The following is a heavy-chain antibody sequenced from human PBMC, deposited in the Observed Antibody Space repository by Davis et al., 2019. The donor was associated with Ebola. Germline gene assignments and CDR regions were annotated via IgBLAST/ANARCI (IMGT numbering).Heavy chain of an antibody. J-gene: IGHJ4*02. Sequence: GESLKISCAASGFTFSSYSMNWVRQAPGKGLEWVSYISSSSSTIYYADSVKGRFTISRDNAKNSLYLQMNSLRAEDTAVYYCARVGVDFWSGYGDYWGQGTLVTVSS. V-gene: IGHV3-48*04. D-gene: IGHD3-3*01. CDR2: ISSSSSTI. CDR3: ARVGVDFWSGYGDY. CDR1: GFTFSSYS.